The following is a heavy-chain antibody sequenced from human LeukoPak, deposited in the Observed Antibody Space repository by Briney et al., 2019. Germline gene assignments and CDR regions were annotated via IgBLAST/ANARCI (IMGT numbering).Heavy chain of an antibody. Sequence: GASVKVSCNVSGYTLTELSMHWVRQAPGKGLEWMGGFDPEDGETIYAQKFQGRVTMTEDTSTDTAYMELSSLGSEDTAVYYCATDHTWVGRGWFDPWGQGTLVTVSS. V-gene: IGHV1-24*01. CDR1: GYTLTELS. D-gene: IGHD1-1*01. J-gene: IGHJ5*02. CDR2: FDPEDGET. CDR3: ATDHTWVGRGWFDP.